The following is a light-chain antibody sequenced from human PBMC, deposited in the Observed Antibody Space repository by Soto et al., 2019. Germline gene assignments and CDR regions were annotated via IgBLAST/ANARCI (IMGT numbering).Light chain of an antibody. J-gene: IGLJ1*01. CDR3: TSYSSSDTLYV. CDR2: DVS. CDR1: RGDIGAYNY. V-gene: IGLV2-14*01. Sequence: QSVLTQPASVSGSPGQSITISCTGTRGDIGAYNYVSWYQRHPGKAPKLIIYDVSSRPSGVSNRFSGSKSGNTASLTISGLQAEDEADYYCTSYSSSDTLYVFGSGTKVTVL.